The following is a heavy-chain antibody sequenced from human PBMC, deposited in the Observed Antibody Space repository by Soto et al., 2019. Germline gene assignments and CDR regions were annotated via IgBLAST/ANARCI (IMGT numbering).Heavy chain of an antibody. V-gene: IGHV5-51*01. CDR2: IYPGDSDT. J-gene: IGHJ6*02. Sequence: GESLKISCKGSGYNFDTYWIGWVRQMPGKGLEWMGIIYPGDSDTKYNPSFQGQVTISADKSITTTYLQWSSLKASDTAIYYCAASIFYYGMDVWGQGTTVTVSS. CDR3: AASIFYYGMDV. CDR1: GYNFDTYW.